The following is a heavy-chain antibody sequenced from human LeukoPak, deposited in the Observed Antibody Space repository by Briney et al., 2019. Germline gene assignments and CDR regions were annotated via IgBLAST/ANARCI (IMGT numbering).Heavy chain of an antibody. V-gene: IGHV3-23*01. J-gene: IGHJ2*01. CDR2: ISGSGGST. Sequence: GGSLRLSCAASGFTFSSYAMSWVRQAPGKGLEWVSAISGSGGSTYHADSVKGRFTISRDNSKNTLYLQMNSLRAEDTAVYYCAKDLPYCSSTSCSFYWYFDLWGRGTLVTVSS. CDR3: AKDLPYCSSTSCSFYWYFDL. D-gene: IGHD2-2*01. CDR1: GFTFSSYA.